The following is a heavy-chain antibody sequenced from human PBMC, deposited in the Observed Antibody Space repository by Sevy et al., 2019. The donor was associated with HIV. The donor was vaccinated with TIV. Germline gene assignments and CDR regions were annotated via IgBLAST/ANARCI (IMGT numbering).Heavy chain of an antibody. CDR3: ARDDYGDYEAYYYYGMDV. CDR2: ISYDGSNK. J-gene: IGHJ6*02. CDR1: GFTYSSYA. Sequence: GGSLRLSCADSGFTYSSYAMHWVRQAPGKGLEWVAVISYDGSNKYYADSVKGRFTISRDNSKNTLYLQMNSLRAEDTAVYYCARDDYGDYEAYYYYGMDVWGQGTTVTVSS. V-gene: IGHV3-30-3*01. D-gene: IGHD4-17*01.